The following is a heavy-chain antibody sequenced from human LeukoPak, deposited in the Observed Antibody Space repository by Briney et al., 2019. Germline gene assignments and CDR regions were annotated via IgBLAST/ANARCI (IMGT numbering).Heavy chain of an antibody. CDR2: INPNSGET. CDR1: GYTFTDYY. V-gene: IGHV1-2*02. Sequence: ASVKVSCKTSGYTFTDYYIHWVRQAPGQGLEWMGWINPNSGETNSAQKFQGRVTMTGDTSSSTAYMELRRVTSDDTAVYYCARDRDYSNPERGFDYWGQGTLVTVSS. D-gene: IGHD4-11*01. J-gene: IGHJ4*02. CDR3: ARDRDYSNPERGFDY.